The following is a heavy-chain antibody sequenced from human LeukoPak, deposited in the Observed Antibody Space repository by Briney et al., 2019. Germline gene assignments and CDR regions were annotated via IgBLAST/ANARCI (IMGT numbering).Heavy chain of an antibody. V-gene: IGHV4-59*01. J-gene: IGHJ4*02. D-gene: IGHD3-10*01. CDR3: ARAFGSVGYFDY. Sequence: SETLSLTCTVSGGSISSYYWSWIRQPPGKGLEWIGYIYYSGSTNYNPSLKSRVTISVDTSKNQFSLKLSSVTAADTAVYYCARAFGSVGYFDYWGQGTLVTVSS. CDR1: GGSISSYY. CDR2: IYYSGST.